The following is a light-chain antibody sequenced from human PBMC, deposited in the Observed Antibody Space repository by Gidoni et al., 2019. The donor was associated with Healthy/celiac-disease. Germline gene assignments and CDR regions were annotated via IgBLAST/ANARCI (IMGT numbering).Light chain of an antibody. CDR2: KAS. CDR1: QSINSW. CDR3: QQYNSYSYT. V-gene: IGKV1-5*03. J-gene: IGKJ2*01. Sequence: DIHMTQSPSTLSASVGDRVTVTCRASQSINSWLAWYQQKPGKAPKLLIYKASSLESGVPSRFRGSGSGTEFTLNIRSLQTDDFATYYCQQYNSYSYTVGQGTKLEIK.